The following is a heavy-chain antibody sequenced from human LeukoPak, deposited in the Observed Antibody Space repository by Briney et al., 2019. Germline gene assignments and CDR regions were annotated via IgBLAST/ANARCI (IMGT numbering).Heavy chain of an antibody. Sequence: GGSLRLSCAASGFTFSSYSMNWVRQAPGKGLEWVSSITSSGRYIYYADSVKGRFTISRDNSKNTLYLQMNSLRAEDTAVYYCAKVSFNYYGSGSYYNSYYFDSWGQGTLVTVSS. CDR2: ITSSGRYI. CDR3: AKVSFNYYGSGSYYNSYYFDS. CDR1: GFTFSSYS. V-gene: IGHV3-21*04. D-gene: IGHD3-10*01. J-gene: IGHJ4*02.